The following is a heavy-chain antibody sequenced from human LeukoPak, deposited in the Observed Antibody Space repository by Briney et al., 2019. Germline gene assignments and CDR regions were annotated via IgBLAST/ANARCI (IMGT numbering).Heavy chain of an antibody. J-gene: IGHJ4*02. Sequence: GGSLRLSCTTSGFTFSAYAIHWVRQAPGKGLEWVAVISYDGSDQYYTDFVKGRFILSRDNSNHTVYLQMNSLRPEDTAVYYCARSQYGGYYDMFDYWGQGSLVTVSS. CDR3: ARSQYGGYYDMFDY. D-gene: IGHD4-17*01. CDR1: GFTFSAYA. CDR2: ISYDGSDQ. V-gene: IGHV3-30*04.